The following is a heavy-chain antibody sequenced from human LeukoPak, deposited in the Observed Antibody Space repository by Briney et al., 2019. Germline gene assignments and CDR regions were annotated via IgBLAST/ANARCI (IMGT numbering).Heavy chain of an antibody. CDR3: AGVDGSGSYYLPYFDY. CDR1: GGSISSYY. Sequence: SETLSLTCTVSGGSISSYYWSWIRQPPGKGLEWIGYIYYSGSTSYNPSLKSRVTISIDTSKNQFSLKLSSVTAADTAVYYCAGVDGSGSYYLPYFDYWGQGTLVTVSS. D-gene: IGHD3-10*01. CDR2: IYYSGST. V-gene: IGHV4-59*08. J-gene: IGHJ4*02.